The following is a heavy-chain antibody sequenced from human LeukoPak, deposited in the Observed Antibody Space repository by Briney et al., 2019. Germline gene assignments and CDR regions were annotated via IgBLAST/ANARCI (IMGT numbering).Heavy chain of an antibody. V-gene: IGHV4-38-2*02. J-gene: IGHJ5*02. D-gene: IGHD3-3*01. CDR1: GYSISSGYY. CDR3: ATGWSGYYWTT. CDR2: IYHSGST. Sequence: SETLSLTCSVSGYSISSGYYWGWIRQPPGKGLEWIGTIYHSGSTYYNTSLKSRVTISVDTSKNQFSLKLNSVTAADTAVYYCATGWSGYYWTTWGQGTLVAVSS.